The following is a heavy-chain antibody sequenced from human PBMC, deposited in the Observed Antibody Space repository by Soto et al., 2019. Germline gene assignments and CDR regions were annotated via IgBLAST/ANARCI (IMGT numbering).Heavy chain of an antibody. D-gene: IGHD3-3*01. Sequence: QVQLVQSGAEVKKPGASVKVSCKASGYTFTSYDINWVRQATGQGLEWMGWMNPNSGNTGYAQKFQGGVTMTRNTSISTAYMELSSLRSEDTAVYYCARGGYDFWSGYSDYYSYYMDVWGKGTTVTVSS. CDR3: ARGGYDFWSGYSDYYSYYMDV. CDR1: GYTFTSYD. V-gene: IGHV1-8*01. CDR2: MNPNSGNT. J-gene: IGHJ6*03.